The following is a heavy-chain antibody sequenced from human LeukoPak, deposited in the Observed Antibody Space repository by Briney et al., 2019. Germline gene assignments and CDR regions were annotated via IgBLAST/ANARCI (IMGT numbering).Heavy chain of an antibody. CDR3: TGAGYSSGFDS. Sequence: PGRSLRLSCAASGFTFSGYWMHWVRQAPGKGLVWVSRINSDGYSITYADSVKGRFTISRDNAKNTLYLQMNSLIAEDTAVYFCTGAGYSSGFDSWGQGTLVTVSS. CDR1: GFTFSGYW. D-gene: IGHD6-19*01. V-gene: IGHV3-74*03. J-gene: IGHJ5*01. CDR2: INSDGYSI.